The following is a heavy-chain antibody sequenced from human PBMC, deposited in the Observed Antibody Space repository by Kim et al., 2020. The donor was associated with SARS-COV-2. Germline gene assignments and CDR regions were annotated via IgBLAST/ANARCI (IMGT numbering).Heavy chain of an antibody. CDR2: INHSGST. J-gene: IGHJ5*02. D-gene: IGHD3-10*01. CDR3: ARGRSVWFTKTREGVWFDP. Sequence: SETLSLTCAVYGGSFSGYYWSWIRQPPGKGLEWIGEINHSGSTNYNPSLKSRVTISVDTSKNQFSLKLSSVTAADTAVYYCARGRSVWFTKTREGVWFDP. V-gene: IGHV4-34*01. CDR1: GGSFSGYY.